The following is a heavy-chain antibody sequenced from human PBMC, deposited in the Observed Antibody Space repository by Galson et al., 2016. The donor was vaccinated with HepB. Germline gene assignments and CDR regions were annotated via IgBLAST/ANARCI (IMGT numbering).Heavy chain of an antibody. V-gene: IGHV4-39*02. CDR3: ARISKGYDRYYFGY. CDR2: VHYSRNT. D-gene: IGHD2-2*01. CDR1: GGSVSIDNDY. Sequence: SETLSLTCIVSGGSVSIDNDYWAWVRQPPRKGLEWIATVHYSRNTYYNVSLKSRLTISIDMSKNHFSLKLNSVSAADTAVYYCARISKGYDRYYFGYWGQGTLVTVSS. J-gene: IGHJ4*02.